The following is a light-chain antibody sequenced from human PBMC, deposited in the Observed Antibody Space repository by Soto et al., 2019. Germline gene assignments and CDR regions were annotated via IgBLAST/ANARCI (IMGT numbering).Light chain of an antibody. V-gene: IGKV3-15*01. CDR2: GAS. J-gene: IGKJ1*01. Sequence: EIVMTQSPVTLSVSPGDRASRSCRASQSITSYLAWFQQKPGQAPRLLVYGASTRATTVPARFSGSGSGTEFTLSISSLHPEDFAVYYCQQYNSWPRTFGQGSMVDIK. CDR1: QSITSY. CDR3: QQYNSWPRT.